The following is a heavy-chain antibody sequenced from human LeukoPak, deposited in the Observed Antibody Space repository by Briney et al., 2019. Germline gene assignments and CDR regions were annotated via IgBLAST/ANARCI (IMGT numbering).Heavy chain of an antibody. J-gene: IGHJ6*02. CDR3: ARGDALDSSGWYLPNYYYYYGMDV. Sequence: PGGSLRLSCAASGFTVSSNYMSWVRQAPGKGLEWVSVIYSGGSTYYADSVKGRFTISRDNSKNTLYLQMNSLRAEDTAVYYCARGDALDSSGWYLPNYYYYYGMDVWGQGTTVTVSS. V-gene: IGHV3-66*01. CDR1: GFTVSSNY. D-gene: IGHD6-19*01. CDR2: IYSGGST.